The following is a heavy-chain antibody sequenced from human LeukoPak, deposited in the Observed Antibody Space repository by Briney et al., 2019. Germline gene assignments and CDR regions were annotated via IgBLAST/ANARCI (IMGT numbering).Heavy chain of an antibody. Sequence: SETLSLTCAVSGGSISSSNWWSWVRQPPGKGLEWIGEIYHSGSTNYNPSLESRVTISVDTSKNQFSLNLTSVTAADAAVYYCARLTRHYFVFWGRGTPVAVSS. V-gene: IGHV4-4*02. CDR2: IYHSGST. CDR1: GGSISSSNW. CDR3: ARLTRHYFVF. J-gene: IGHJ4*02.